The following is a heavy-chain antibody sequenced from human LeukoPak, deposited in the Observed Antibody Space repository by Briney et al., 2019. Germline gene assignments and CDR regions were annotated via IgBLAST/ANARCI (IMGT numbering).Heavy chain of an antibody. V-gene: IGHV1-8*03. CDR3: AKLAESSSSQIDY. J-gene: IGHJ4*02. CDR1: GYTFTSYD. D-gene: IGHD6-6*01. Sequence: GASVKVSCKASGYTFTSYDINWVRQATGQGLEWMGWMNPNSGNTGYAQKFQGRVTITRNTSISTAYMELSSLRAEDTAVYYCAKLAESSSSQIDYWGQGTLVTVSS. CDR2: MNPNSGNT.